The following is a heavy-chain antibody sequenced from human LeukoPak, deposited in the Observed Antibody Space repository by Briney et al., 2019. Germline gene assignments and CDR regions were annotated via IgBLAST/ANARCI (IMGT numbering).Heavy chain of an antibody. Sequence: GGSLRLACATSGFNFNAYTMHWVRQAPGKGLEWVSFIRGAATTNYADSVKGRFTVSSDNSKNSLYLQMNSLRPEDSGLYYCAKERDGHKDGLAHWGRGTLVTVSS. D-gene: IGHD5-24*01. CDR3: AKERDGHKDGLAH. CDR2: IRGAATT. V-gene: IGHV3-43*01. J-gene: IGHJ4*02. CDR1: GFNFNAYT.